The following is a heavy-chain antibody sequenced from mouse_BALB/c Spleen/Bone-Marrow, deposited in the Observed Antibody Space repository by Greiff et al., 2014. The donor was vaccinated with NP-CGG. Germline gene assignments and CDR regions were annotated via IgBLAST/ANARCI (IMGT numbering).Heavy chain of an antibody. CDR3: AIYYYGSSGFAY. D-gene: IGHD1-1*01. CDR1: GFNIKDTY. J-gene: IGHJ3*01. CDR2: IDPANGNT. Sequence: QLQXSGAELVKPGASVKLSCTASGFNIKDTYMHWVKQXXXQGLEWIGRIDPANGNTKYDPKFQGKATITADTSSNTAYLQXSSLTSEDTAVYYCAIYYYGSSGFAYWGQGTLVTVSA. V-gene: IGHV14-3*02.